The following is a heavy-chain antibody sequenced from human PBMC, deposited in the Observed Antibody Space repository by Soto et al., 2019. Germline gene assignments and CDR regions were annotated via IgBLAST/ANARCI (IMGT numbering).Heavy chain of an antibody. CDR1: GYMLTELS. CDR2: FDPEDGET. Sequence: ASVKVSCRVSGYMLTELSMHWVRQAPGKGLEWMGGFDPEDGETIYAQKFQGRVTMTEDTSTDTAYMELSSLRSEDTAVYYCATFGGITMVRGVIIPYHYYYGMDVWGQGTTVTVSS. V-gene: IGHV1-24*01. CDR3: ATFGGITMVRGVIIPYHYYYGMDV. D-gene: IGHD3-10*01. J-gene: IGHJ6*02.